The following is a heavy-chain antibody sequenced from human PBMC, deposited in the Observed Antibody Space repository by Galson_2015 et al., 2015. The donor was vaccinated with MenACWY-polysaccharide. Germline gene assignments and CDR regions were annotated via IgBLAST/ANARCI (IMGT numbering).Heavy chain of an antibody. CDR3: ARLQSKYLDV. D-gene: IGHD4-11*01. V-gene: IGHV3-23*01. CDR2: IRSSGTNT. J-gene: IGHJ6*04. Sequence: SLRLSCAASGFTFTSYAMSWVRQAPGKGLEWVSAIRSSGTNTYYADSVKGRFTISRDNSMNMAYLQMNSLRAEDTALYYCARLQSKYLDVWGKGTTVTVSS. CDR1: GFTFTSYA.